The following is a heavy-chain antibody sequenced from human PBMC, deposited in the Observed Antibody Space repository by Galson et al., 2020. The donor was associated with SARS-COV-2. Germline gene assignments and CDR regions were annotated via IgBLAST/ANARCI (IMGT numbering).Heavy chain of an antibody. J-gene: IGHJ4*02. D-gene: IGHD6-19*01. V-gene: IGHV1-18*01. CDR2: INPYNGDT. CDR3: ARVGSSGWPHFDY. Sequence: ASVKVSCKASGYTFSNYGMDWVRQAPGQGLEWMAWINPYNGDTNYALKLQGRVILTTDTSTSTAYMELRSLRLDDTAVYYCARVGSSGWPHFDYWGQGTLVTVSS. CDR1: GYTFSNYG.